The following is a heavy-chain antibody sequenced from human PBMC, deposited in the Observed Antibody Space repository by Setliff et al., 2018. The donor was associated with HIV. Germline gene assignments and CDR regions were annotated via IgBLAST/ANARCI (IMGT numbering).Heavy chain of an antibody. CDR1: GGSFSGYY. CDR3: ASTRIRLIRGAVISNLRTPYFDY. CDR2: INHSGST. Sequence: PSETLSLTCAVYGGSFSGYYWTWIRQVPGKGLEWIGEINHSGSTTYNPSLKSRVTISLDPSTKQVSLKLTSVTAADTAVYYCASTRIRLIRGAVISNLRTPYFDYWGPGSLVTVSS. J-gene: IGHJ4*02. V-gene: IGHV4-34*01. D-gene: IGHD3-10*01.